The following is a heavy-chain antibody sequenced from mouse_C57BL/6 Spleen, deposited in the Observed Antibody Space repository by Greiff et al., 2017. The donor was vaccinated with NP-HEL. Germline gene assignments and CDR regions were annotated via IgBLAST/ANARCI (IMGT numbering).Heavy chain of an antibody. V-gene: IGHV5-12*01. Sequence: DVMLVESGGGLVQPGGSLKLSCAASGFTFSDYYMYWVRQTPETRLEWVAYISNGGGSTDYPDTVKGRFTISRDNAKNTLYLQMSRLKAEDTAMYYCARRSDYDGYWYFDVWGTGTTVTVSS. CDR3: ARRSDYDGYWYFDV. J-gene: IGHJ1*03. D-gene: IGHD2-4*01. CDR2: ISNGGGST. CDR1: GFTFSDYY.